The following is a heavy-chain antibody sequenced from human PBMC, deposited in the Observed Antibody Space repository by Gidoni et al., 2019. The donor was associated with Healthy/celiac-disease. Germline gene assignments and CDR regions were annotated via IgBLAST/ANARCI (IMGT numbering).Heavy chain of an antibody. CDR2: INPNSGGT. CDR3: ARLYCSGGSCYSGWFDP. Sequence: QVQLVQSGAEVKKPGSSLKVSCKASGYTFTAYYMHWVRQAPGQGLEWMGWINPNSGGTNYAQKLQGRVTMNRDTSISKSYMELSRLRYDDTAVYDCARLYCSGGSCYSGWFDPWGQGTLVTVSS. D-gene: IGHD2-15*01. J-gene: IGHJ5*02. CDR1: GYTFTAYY. V-gene: IGHV1-2*02.